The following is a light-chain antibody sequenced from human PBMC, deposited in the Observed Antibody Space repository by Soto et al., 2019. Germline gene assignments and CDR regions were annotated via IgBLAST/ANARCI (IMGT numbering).Light chain of an antibody. V-gene: IGKV3-20*01. CDR3: QQYGCPPRT. CDR1: QSVSSSY. Sequence: EIVLTQSPGTLSLSPGERATLSCRASQSVSSSYLAWYQQKPGQAPRLLFYGASSRATGIPDRFIGSGSGTDFTFTFIGLEPEVFGVYYCQQYGCPPRTSGKGTRWKSN. CDR2: GAS. J-gene: IGKJ1*01.